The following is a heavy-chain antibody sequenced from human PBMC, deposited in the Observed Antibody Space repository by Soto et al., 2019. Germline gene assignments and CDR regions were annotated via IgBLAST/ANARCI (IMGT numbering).Heavy chain of an antibody. CDR1: VFIFTNNW. CDR3: ARDVNGGYFDL. V-gene: IGHV3-7*05. Sequence: GGSLRRSGAASVFIFTNNWIAWVRQAPGKWLEWLANMNVDGYEKXXVDSVNVRXNISRYNSKNSXYLQTXNLRADDPSVYYCARDVNGGYFDLWRSGTLVTVSS. CDR2: MNVDGYEK. J-gene: IGHJ2*01.